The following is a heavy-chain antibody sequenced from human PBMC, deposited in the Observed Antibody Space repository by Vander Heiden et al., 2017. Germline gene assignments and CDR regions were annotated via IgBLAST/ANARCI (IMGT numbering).Heavy chain of an antibody. CDR2: ISYDGSNK. Sequence: QVQLVESGGGVVQPGRSLSLSCAASGFTFSSYAMHWVRQAPGKGLEWVAVISYDGSNKYYADSVKGRFTISRDNSKNTLYLQMNSLRAEDSAVYYCARDNARVYFDYWGQGTLVTVSS. D-gene: IGHD2-2*01. CDR1: GFTFSSYA. V-gene: IGHV3-30*01. J-gene: IGHJ4*02. CDR3: ARDNARVYFDY.